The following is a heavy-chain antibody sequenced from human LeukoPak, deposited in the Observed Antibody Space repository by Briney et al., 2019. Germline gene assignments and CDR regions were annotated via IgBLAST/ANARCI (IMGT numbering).Heavy chain of an antibody. D-gene: IGHD6-19*01. J-gene: IGHJ3*02. CDR2: IIPIFGTA. CDR3: ASPSVAGTWFLI. CDR1: GGTFSSYA. V-gene: IGHV1-69*05. Sequence: ASVKVSCKASGGTFSSYAISWVRQAPEQGLEWMGRIIPIFGTAHYAQKFRGRVTITTDESTSTAYMELSSLRSEDTAVYYCASPSVAGTWFLIWGQGTMVTVSS.